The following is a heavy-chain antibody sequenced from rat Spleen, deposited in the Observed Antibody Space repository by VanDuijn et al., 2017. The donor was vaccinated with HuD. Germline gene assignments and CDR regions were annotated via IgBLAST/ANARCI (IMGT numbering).Heavy chain of an antibody. CDR3: ARFVGFITIAAISPFDY. V-gene: IGHV3-1*01. D-gene: IGHD1-2*01. Sequence: EVQLQESGPGLVKPSQSLSLTCSVTGYSITSNYWGWIRKFPGNKMEWIGHISYSGSTSYNPSLKSRISITRDTSKNQFFLQLNSVTTEDTATYYCARFVGFITIAAISPFDYWGQGVMVTVSS. J-gene: IGHJ2*01. CDR1: GYSITSNY. CDR2: ISYSGST.